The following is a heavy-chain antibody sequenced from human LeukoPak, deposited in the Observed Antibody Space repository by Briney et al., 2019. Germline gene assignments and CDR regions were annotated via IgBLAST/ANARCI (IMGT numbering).Heavy chain of an antibody. CDR1: GGSISSYY. Sequence: PSETLSLTCTVSGGSISSYYWSWIRQPPGKGLEWIGYIFYSGSTNYNPSLKSRVTISVDTSKNQFSLKLSSVTAADTAVYYCARDNEYSSSSLAFDIWGQGTMVTVSS. CDR2: IFYSGST. V-gene: IGHV4-59*01. D-gene: IGHD6-6*01. J-gene: IGHJ3*02. CDR3: ARDNEYSSSSLAFDI.